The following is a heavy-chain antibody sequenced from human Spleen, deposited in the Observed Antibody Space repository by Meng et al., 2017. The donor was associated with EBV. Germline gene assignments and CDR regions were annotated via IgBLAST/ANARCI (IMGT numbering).Heavy chain of an antibody. CDR1: GASVDSDSYY. Sequence: QVLLEGSGPVLVTLSETLALTCTVSGASVDSDSYYWSWIRQPPGMGLEWIGEINHSGITSYNPSLRSRVTISVDTSKNQFSLKLTSVTAADTAVYYCASNIKVPRYWGQGTLVTVSS. D-gene: IGHD2/OR15-2a*01. CDR3: ASNIKVPRY. J-gene: IGHJ4*02. V-gene: IGHV4-61*01. CDR2: INHSGIT.